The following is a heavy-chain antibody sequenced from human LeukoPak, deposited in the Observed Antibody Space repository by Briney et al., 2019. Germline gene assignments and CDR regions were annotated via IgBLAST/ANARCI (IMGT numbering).Heavy chain of an antibody. CDR3: ARESSSSSFDP. Sequence: PSETLSLTCTVSGGSISSSSYYWSWIRQPPGKGLEWIGYIYYSGSTYYNPSLKSRVTISVDTSKNQFSLKLSSVTAADTAVYYCARESSSSSFDPWGQGTLDTVSS. D-gene: IGHD6-6*01. CDR1: GGSISSSSYY. CDR2: IYYSGST. V-gene: IGHV4-30-4*08. J-gene: IGHJ5*02.